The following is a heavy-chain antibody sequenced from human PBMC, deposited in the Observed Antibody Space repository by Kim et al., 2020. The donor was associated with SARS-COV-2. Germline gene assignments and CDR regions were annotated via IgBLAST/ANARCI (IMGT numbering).Heavy chain of an antibody. V-gene: IGHV4-34*01. D-gene: IGHD6-19*01. Sequence: LKSLVTISVDTSKNQFSLKLSSVTAADTAVYYCAREAAVAGTRRRYYFDYWGQGTLVTVSS. CDR3: AREAAVAGTRRRYYFDY. J-gene: IGHJ4*02.